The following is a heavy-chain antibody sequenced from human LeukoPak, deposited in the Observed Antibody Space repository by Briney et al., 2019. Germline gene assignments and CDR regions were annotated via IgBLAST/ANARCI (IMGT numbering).Heavy chain of an antibody. CDR1: GGTFSSYA. V-gene: IGHV1-69*05. CDR2: IIPIFGTA. Sequence: GASVKVSCKASGGTFSSYAISWVRQAPGQGLEWMGGIIPIFGTANYAQKFQGRVTITTDESTSTAYMELSSLRSEDTAVYYCASSTWFGELLNWFDPWGQGTLVTASS. D-gene: IGHD3-10*01. CDR3: ASSTWFGELLNWFDP. J-gene: IGHJ5*02.